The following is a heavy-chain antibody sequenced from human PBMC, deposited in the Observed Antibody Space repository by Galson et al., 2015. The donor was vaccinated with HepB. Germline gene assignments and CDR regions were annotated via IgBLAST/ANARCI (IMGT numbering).Heavy chain of an antibody. CDR2: IDGSATST. CDR3: ARDMTGYHLFEY. Sequence: SLRLSCAASGFTVINYAMSWVRQAPGTGLEWVATIDGSATSTYSADSVKGRFTIYSDSSKNTLHLQMNSLRAEDTAVYYCARDMTGYHLFEYWGQGILVTVSS. D-gene: IGHD3-9*01. V-gene: IGHV3-23*01. CDR1: GFTVINYA. J-gene: IGHJ4*02.